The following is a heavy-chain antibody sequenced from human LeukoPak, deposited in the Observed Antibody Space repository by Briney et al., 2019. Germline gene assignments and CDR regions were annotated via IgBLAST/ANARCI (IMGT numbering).Heavy chain of an antibody. CDR3: ASPGIVAAGTDRGFDY. D-gene: IGHD6-13*01. CDR2: IYYSGST. Sequence: KPSETLSLTCAVSGGSISSTTSYWGWIRQPPGKGLEWIGRIYYSGSTFYNPSLKSRVTISVDTSKNQFSLKLSSVTAADTAVYYCASPGIVAAGTDRGFDYWGQGTLVTVSS. V-gene: IGHV4-39*07. CDR1: GGSISSTTSY. J-gene: IGHJ4*02.